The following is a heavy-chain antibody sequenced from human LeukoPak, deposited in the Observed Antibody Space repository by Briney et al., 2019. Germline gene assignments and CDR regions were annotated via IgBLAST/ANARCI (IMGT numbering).Heavy chain of an antibody. CDR3: EGGGRIRGVIIDY. CDR1: GFTFSSYW. J-gene: IGHJ4*02. D-gene: IGHD3-10*01. CDR2: VNTDGRST. V-gene: IGHV3-74*01. Sequence: GGSLRLSCAASGFTFSSYWMHWVRQAPGKGLVWVSRVNTDGRSTGYADSVKGRFTISRDNAKNTLYLQMDSLRAEDTAVYYCEGGGRIRGVIIDYWGQGTLVT.